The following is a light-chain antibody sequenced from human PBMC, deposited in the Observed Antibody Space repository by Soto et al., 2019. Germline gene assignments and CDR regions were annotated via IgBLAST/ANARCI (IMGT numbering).Light chain of an antibody. CDR1: SSDIGAYHY. Sequence: QSALTQAASVSGSPGQSITISCTGTSSDIGAYHYVSWYQQRPGKVPKVMIYAVNNRASGISNRFSGSKSGNTASLTISGLQAEDEAVYYCNSYTNSDTVVFGGGTKLTVL. J-gene: IGLJ2*01. CDR2: AVN. V-gene: IGLV2-14*01. CDR3: NSYTNSDTVV.